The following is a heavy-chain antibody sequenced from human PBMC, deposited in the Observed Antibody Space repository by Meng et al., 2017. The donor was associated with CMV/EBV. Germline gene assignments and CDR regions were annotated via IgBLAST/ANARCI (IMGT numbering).Heavy chain of an antibody. CDR3: GDVTAALP. Sequence: LPCPASGFTFSDHYLDWVRQAPEKGLEWIARIRNKPAGYTPDYAASVKGRFTISRDDSKSSVYLQMNSLKTEDTAVYFCGDVTAALPWGQGTLVTVSS. D-gene: IGHD2-21*02. CDR1: GFTFSDHY. CDR2: IRNKPAGYTP. V-gene: IGHV3-72*01. J-gene: IGHJ5*02.